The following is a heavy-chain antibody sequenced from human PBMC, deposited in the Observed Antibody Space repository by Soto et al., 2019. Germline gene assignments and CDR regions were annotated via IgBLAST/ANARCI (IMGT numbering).Heavy chain of an antibody. CDR1: GFTFSSHW. Sequence: EVQVVESGGGLVQPGGSLRLSCAASGFTFSSHWMTWVRQVPGKGLEWVANINQDGSDQYYVVSVKGRFTISRDNAKNSLCLHMNSLRVEDTAVYYCATSMRHTLNPWGQGTLVTVSS. CDR2: INQDGSDQ. V-gene: IGHV3-7*01. CDR3: ATSMRHTLNP. J-gene: IGHJ5*02. D-gene: IGHD2-8*01.